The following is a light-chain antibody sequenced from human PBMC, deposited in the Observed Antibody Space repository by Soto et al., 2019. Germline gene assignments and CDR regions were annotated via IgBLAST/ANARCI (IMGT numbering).Light chain of an antibody. CDR1: QSVTSN. Sequence: EIVMTQSPATLSVSPGERATLSCSASQSVTSNLVWYQQKPGQAPRLLIYGASTRATGIPGRFIGSGYGTEFTLTISSLQSEDFAVYYCQQYNNWLWTFGQGTKVEIK. CDR2: GAS. V-gene: IGKV3-15*01. J-gene: IGKJ1*01. CDR3: QQYNNWLWT.